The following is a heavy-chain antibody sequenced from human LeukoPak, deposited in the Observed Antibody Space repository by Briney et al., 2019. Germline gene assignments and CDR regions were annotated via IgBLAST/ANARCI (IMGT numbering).Heavy chain of an antibody. D-gene: IGHD3-10*01. Sequence: SETLSLTCTVSGGSISSYYWSWIRQPPGKGLEWIGYIYYSGSTNYNPSLKSRVTISIDMSKNQFSLKLNSVTAADTAVYYCARRVTMVRGVIGDAFDIWGQGTVVTVSS. CDR2: IYYSGST. CDR1: GGSISSYY. J-gene: IGHJ3*02. V-gene: IGHV4-59*12. CDR3: ARRVTMVRGVIGDAFDI.